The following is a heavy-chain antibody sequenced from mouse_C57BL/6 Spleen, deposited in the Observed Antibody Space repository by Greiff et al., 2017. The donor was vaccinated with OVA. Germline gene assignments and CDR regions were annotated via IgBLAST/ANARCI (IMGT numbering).Heavy chain of an antibody. CDR1: GYTFTSYW. V-gene: IGHV1-69*01. CDR2: IDPSDSYT. Sequence: QVQLQQPGAELVMPGASVKLSCKASGYTFTSYWMHWVKQRPGQGLEWIGAIDPSDSYTNYNQKFKGKSTLTVDKSSSTAYMQLSSLTSEDSAVSYCASDSFYAMDYWGQGTSVTVSS. CDR3: ASDSFYAMDY. J-gene: IGHJ4*01. D-gene: IGHD3-2*01.